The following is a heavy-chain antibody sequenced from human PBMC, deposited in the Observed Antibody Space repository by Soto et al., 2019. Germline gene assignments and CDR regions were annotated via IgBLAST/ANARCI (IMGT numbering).Heavy chain of an antibody. V-gene: IGHV3-30*04. Sequence: XGSLILSCAASGVALSSYAMHWVRQAPGKGLEWVADIAYDGSNRYYADSVKGRFTISRDNSKNTLYLQLNSLRVEDTAVYYCTRDQPEMAFDPWGQGTLVTVSS. CDR3: TRDQPEMAFDP. J-gene: IGHJ5*02. CDR2: IAYDGSNR. CDR1: GVALSSYA. D-gene: IGHD3-3*02.